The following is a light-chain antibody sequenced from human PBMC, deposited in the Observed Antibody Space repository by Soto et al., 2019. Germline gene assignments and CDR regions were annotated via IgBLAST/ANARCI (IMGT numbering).Light chain of an antibody. Sequence: QSVLTQPPSASGTPGQRVTISCSGSNTNIGAHFVYWYQQLPGRAPKLLIYRNYERPSGVPDRFSGSKSGTSASLAISGLRSEDEADYYCAAWDDSLSAWVFGGGTKLTVL. CDR2: RNY. J-gene: IGLJ3*02. V-gene: IGLV1-47*01. CDR1: NTNIGAHF. CDR3: AAWDDSLSAWV.